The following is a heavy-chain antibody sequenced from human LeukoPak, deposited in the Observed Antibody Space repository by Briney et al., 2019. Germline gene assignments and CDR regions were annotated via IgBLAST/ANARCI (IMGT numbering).Heavy chain of an antibody. D-gene: IGHD6-6*01. CDR3: ARVGYRSSSSHYYYYMDV. J-gene: IGHJ6*03. V-gene: IGHV4-38-2*02. CDR2: IYHSGST. CDR1: GYSISSGYY. Sequence: SETLSLTCTVSGYSISSGYYWGWIRQPPGEGLEWIGSIYHSGSTYYNPSLKSRVTISVDTSKNQFSLKLSSVTAADTAVYYCARVGYRSSSSHYYYYMDVWGKGTTVTVSS.